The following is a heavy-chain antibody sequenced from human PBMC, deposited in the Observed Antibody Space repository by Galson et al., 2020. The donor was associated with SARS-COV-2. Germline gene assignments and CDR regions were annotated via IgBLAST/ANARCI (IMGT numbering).Heavy chain of an antibody. Sequence: GGSLRLSCAASGFTFSTYPMHWVRQAPGKGLEWVAVISYDGINKQYADSVKGRFTISRDNSKNTVHLQMNSLRAEDTALYYCARDSSGEGYYYGMDVWGQGTTVIVSS. D-gene: IGHD7-27*01. CDR3: ARDSSGEGYYYGMDV. J-gene: IGHJ6*02. V-gene: IGHV3-30-3*01. CDR1: GFTFSTYP. CDR2: ISYDGINK.